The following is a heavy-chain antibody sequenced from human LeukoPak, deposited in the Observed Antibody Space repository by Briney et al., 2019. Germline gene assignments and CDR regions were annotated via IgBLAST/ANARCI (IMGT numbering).Heavy chain of an antibody. CDR3: TRVVEQWLVGD. V-gene: IGHV3-7*03. J-gene: IGHJ4*02. D-gene: IGHD6-19*01. CDR2: IKQDGSEK. Sequence: GGSLRLSCAASGFTFSSYWMSWVRQAPGKGLEWVANIKQDGSEKYYVDSVKGRFTISRDIAKNSLYLQMNSLRAEDTAVYYCTRVVEQWLVGDWGQGTLVTVSS. CDR1: GFTFSSYW.